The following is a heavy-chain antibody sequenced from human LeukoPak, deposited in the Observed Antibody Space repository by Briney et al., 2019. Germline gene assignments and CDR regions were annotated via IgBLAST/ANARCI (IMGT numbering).Heavy chain of an antibody. CDR3: ARRVVVPAANDWFDP. CDR1: GGSISSSSYY. V-gene: IGHV4-39*01. Sequence: SETLSLTCTVSGGSISSSSYYWGWIRQPPGKGLEWIGSIYYSGSTYYNPSLKSRVTISVDTSKNQFSLKLSSVTAADTAVYYCARRVVVPAANDWFDPWGQGTLVTVSS. D-gene: IGHD2-2*01. J-gene: IGHJ5*02. CDR2: IYYSGST.